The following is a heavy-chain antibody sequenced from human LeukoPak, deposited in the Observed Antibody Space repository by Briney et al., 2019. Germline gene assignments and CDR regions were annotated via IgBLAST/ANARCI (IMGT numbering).Heavy chain of an antibody. Sequence: EASVKVSFKASGGTFSSYAISWVRQAPGQGLEWMGGIIPIFGTANYAQKFQGRVTITADESTSTAYMELSSLRSKDTAVYYCAREAGGVVVPAASNYYYYGMDVWGQGTTVTVSS. CDR1: GGTFSSYA. CDR3: AREAGGVVVPAASNYYYYGMDV. CDR2: IIPIFGTA. D-gene: IGHD2-2*01. V-gene: IGHV1-69*01. J-gene: IGHJ6*02.